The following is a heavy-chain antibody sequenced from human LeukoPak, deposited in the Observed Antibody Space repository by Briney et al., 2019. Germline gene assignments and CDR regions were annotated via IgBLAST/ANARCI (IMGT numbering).Heavy chain of an antibody. V-gene: IGHV4-34*01. CDR2: INHSGST. Sequence: PSETLSLTCAVYGGSFSGYYWSWIRQPPGKGLEWIGEINHSGSTNYNPSLKSRVTISVDTSKNQFSLKLSSVTAADTAVYYCARGPDCSSTSCYFHFDYWGQGTLVTVSS. CDR1: GGSFSGYY. CDR3: ARGPDCSSTSCYFHFDY. D-gene: IGHD2-2*01. J-gene: IGHJ4*02.